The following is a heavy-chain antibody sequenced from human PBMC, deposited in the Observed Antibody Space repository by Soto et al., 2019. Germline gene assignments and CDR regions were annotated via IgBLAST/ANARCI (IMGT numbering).Heavy chain of an antibody. J-gene: IGHJ4*02. D-gene: IGHD5-18*01. Sequence: SETLSLTCAVSGGSISSGGYSWSWIRQPPGKGLEWIGYIYHSGSTYYNPSLKSRVTISVDRSKNQFSLKLSSVTAADTAVYYGARVGGYSYGLIDDWGQGTLVTVSS. CDR3: ARVGGYSYGLIDD. CDR1: GGSISSGGYS. CDR2: IYHSGST. V-gene: IGHV4-30-2*01.